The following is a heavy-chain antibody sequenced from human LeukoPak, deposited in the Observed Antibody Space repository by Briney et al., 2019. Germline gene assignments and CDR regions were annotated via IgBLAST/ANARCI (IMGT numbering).Heavy chain of an antibody. CDR3: AREVVIRGLFDS. D-gene: IGHD3-22*01. Sequence: PSQTLSLTCTVSGGSISSGGYYWSWIRQHPGKGLEWIVYIYYSGSTYYNPSLKMRITISVDTSKNEFSLELSSVTAADTAVYYCAREVVIRGLFDSWGQGTMVTVSS. CDR2: IYYSGST. CDR1: GGSISSGGYY. J-gene: IGHJ4*02. V-gene: IGHV4-31*03.